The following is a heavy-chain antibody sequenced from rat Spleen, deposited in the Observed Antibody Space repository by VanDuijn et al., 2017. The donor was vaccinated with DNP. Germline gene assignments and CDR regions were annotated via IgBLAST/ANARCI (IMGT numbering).Heavy chain of an antibody. V-gene: IGHV5-22*01. CDR3: AKGPNYGGWSDYFDY. CDR2: ISYEGSST. Sequence: EVQLVESGGGLVQPGRSMKLSCAASGFTFSSFAMAWVRQAPKKGLEWVASISYEGSSTYYRDSVKGRFTISRDNAQNTLYLQMSKLGSEDTAIYYCAKGPNYGGWSDYFDYWGQGVMVTVSS. D-gene: IGHD1-11*01. CDR1: GFTFSSFA. J-gene: IGHJ2*01.